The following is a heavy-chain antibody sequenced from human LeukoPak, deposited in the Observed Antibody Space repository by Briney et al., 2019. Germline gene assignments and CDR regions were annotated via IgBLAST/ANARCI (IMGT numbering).Heavy chain of an antibody. J-gene: IGHJ5*02. D-gene: IGHD3-3*01. V-gene: IGHV3-21*04. CDR2: ISSSSSYI. Sequence: GGSLRLSCAACGFTFSSYSMNWVRQAPGKGLEWVSSISSSSSYIYYADSVKGRFTISRDNAKNSLYLQMNSLRAEDTAVYYCAKDDYDFHNNWFGPWGQGTLVTVSS. CDR1: GFTFSSYS. CDR3: AKDDYDFHNNWFGP.